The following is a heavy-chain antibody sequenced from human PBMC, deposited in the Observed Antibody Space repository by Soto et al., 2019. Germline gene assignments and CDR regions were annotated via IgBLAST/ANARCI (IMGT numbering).Heavy chain of an antibody. V-gene: IGHV4-30-2*01. J-gene: IGHJ4*02. CDR1: GGSISSGGYS. CDR2: MYHSGST. CDR3: ARLDHDEYNYYEY. D-gene: IGHD1-1*01. Sequence: SDTLSLTCAVSGGSISSGGYSWSWIRQPPGKGLEWIGYMYHSGSTYYNPSLKSRVTISIDRSKNQFSLKLSSVTAADTAVYYWARLDHDEYNYYEYWGQGTLVTVSS.